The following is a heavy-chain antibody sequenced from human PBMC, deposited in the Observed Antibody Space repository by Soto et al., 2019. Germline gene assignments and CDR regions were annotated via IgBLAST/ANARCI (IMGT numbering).Heavy chain of an antibody. CDR1: GYMFTSYG. J-gene: IGHJ4*02. D-gene: IGHD6-6*01. CDR2: ISAYNGNK. V-gene: IGHV1-18*04. Sequence: QIQLVQSGGKVKKPGASVEVSCKASGYMFTSYGISWVRQAPGQGLEWMAWISAYNGNKKYAQKFQGRATMTTDTSPGTVSMGLQNLRSDDTAIYYWARTGGGMAARPFDYWGQGTLVSVSS. CDR3: ARTGGGMAARPFDY.